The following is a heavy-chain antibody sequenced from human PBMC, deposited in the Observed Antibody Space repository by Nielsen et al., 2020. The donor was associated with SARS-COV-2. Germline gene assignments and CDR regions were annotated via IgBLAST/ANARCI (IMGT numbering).Heavy chain of an antibody. CDR1: GFTFSDYY. J-gene: IGHJ4*02. CDR3: AREGRDLPLDY. V-gene: IGHV3-11*05. D-gene: IGHD5-24*01. Sequence: GGSLRLSCAASGFTFSDYYMSWIRQAPGKGLKWISLIRSGSTYTNYADSVKGRFTISRDDAKNSLYLQMNSLRAEDTAVYYCAREGRDLPLDYWGQGVLVTVSS. CDR2: IRSGSTYT.